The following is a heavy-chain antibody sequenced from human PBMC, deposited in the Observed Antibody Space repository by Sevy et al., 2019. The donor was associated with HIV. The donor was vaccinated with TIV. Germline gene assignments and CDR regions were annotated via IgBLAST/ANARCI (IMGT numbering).Heavy chain of an antibody. V-gene: IGHV1-18*01. D-gene: IGHD3-22*01. Sequence: ASVKVSCKTSGYTLVTYGISWVRQVPGQGPQWMGWISGNDGSTREAQIFQDRVTMTTDRTTSTAYMEVRRLRSDDTAVYYCVRDANYDSESSGYPFDDWGQGTLVTVSS. CDR2: ISGNDGST. CDR3: VRDANYDSESSGYPFDD. CDR1: GYTLVTYG. J-gene: IGHJ4*02.